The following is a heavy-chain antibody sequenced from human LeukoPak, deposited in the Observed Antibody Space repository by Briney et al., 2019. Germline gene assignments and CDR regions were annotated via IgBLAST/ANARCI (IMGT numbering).Heavy chain of an antibody. Sequence: SGGSLRLSCAASGFTFSNAWMSWVRQAPGKGLEWVSAISGSGGSTYYADSVKGRFTISRDNSKNTLYLQMNSLRAEDTAVYYCANPSTFGGVIAWTYYFDYWGQGTLVTVSS. J-gene: IGHJ4*02. D-gene: IGHD3-16*02. CDR2: ISGSGGST. V-gene: IGHV3-23*01. CDR3: ANPSTFGGVIAWTYYFDY. CDR1: GFTFSNAW.